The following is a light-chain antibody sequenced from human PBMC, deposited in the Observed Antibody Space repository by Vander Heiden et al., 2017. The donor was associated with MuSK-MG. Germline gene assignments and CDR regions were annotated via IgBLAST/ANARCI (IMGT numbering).Light chain of an antibody. CDR2: DAS. CDR3: QQRSNWPQNT. Sequence: EIVLTQSPATMSLFPGDRATLSCRASQSVSSYLAWYQQKPGQAPRLLNYDASNRATGIPARFSGSGSGTDFTLTISSLEPEDFAVYYCQQRSNWPQNTFGGGTKVEIK. CDR1: QSVSSY. V-gene: IGKV3-11*01. J-gene: IGKJ4*02.